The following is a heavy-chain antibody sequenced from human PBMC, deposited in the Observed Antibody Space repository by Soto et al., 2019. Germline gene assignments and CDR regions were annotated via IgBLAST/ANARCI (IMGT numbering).Heavy chain of an antibody. CDR1: GFTFSSYA. CDR2: VTGGGGNM. V-gene: IGHV3-23*01. J-gene: IGHJ4*02. Sequence: GGSLRLSCAASGFTFSSYAMSWVRQAPGKGLEWVSGVTGGGGNMYYADFVKGRFTISRDNSKNTVYLLMNSLTAEDTAVYYCARTDYDILTGSGSRGYWGQGTLVTVSS. CDR3: ARTDYDILTGSGSRGY. D-gene: IGHD3-9*01.